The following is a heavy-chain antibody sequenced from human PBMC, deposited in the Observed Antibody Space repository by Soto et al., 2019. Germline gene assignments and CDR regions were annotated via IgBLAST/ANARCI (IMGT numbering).Heavy chain of an antibody. CDR3: ARDHAWFGEFNWFDP. J-gene: IGHJ5*02. D-gene: IGHD3-10*01. V-gene: IGHV4-31*03. CDR1: GGSISSGGYY. Sequence: PSETLSLTCTVSGGSISSGGYYWSWIRQHPGKGLEWIGYIYYSGSTYYNPSLKSRVTISVDTSKNQFSLKLSSVTAADTAVYYCARDHAWFGEFNWFDPWGQGTLVTVSS. CDR2: IYYSGST.